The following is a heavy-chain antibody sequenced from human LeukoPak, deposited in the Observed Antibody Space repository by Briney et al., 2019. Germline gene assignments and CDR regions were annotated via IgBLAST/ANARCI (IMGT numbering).Heavy chain of an antibody. CDR2: IFTSGGT. CDR1: GFTVSSNY. V-gene: IGHV3-53*01. D-gene: IGHD5-12*01. J-gene: IGHJ4*02. Sequence: GGSVRLSCVASGFTVSSNYMIWVRQAPGKGLEWVSVIFTSGGTDYPDAVKGRFTISRGISKSTLYLQMNNLRAEDTAVYYCARGPSLRLAGNAFDYWGQGTPV. CDR3: ARGPSLRLAGNAFDY.